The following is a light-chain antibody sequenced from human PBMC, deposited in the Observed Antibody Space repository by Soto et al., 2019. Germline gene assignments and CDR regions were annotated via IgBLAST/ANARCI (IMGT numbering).Light chain of an antibody. CDR1: QSISSW. J-gene: IGKJ5*01. CDR2: DVS. CDR3: QQYNSYPWT. Sequence: DIQMTQSPSPRSGAAGARGASPCRASQSISSWLAWYQQKPGKAPKRLIYDVSSLESGVPSRFSGSGSGTEFTLAISSLQPDDFATYYCQQYNSYPWTFGQGTRLEIK. V-gene: IGKV1-5*01.